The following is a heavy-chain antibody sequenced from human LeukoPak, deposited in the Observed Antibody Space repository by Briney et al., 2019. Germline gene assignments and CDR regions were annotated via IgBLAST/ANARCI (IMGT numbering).Heavy chain of an antibody. D-gene: IGHD6-19*01. V-gene: IGHV3-11*01. CDR1: GLTFSNYY. Sequence: GGSLRLSCAASGLTFSNYYMSWIRQAPGKGLEWVSYISSSGSTIYYADSVKGRFTISRDNAKNSLYLQMNSLRAEDTAVYYCARGDSDSGWIFDYWGQGTLVTVSS. CDR2: ISSSGSTI. CDR3: ARGDSDSGWIFDY. J-gene: IGHJ4*02.